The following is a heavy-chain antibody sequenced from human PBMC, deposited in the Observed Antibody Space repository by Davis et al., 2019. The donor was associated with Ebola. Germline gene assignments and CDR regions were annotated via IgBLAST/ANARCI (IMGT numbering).Heavy chain of an antibody. CDR1: GYSFTFYW. CDR2: IYPGDSDT. Sequence: PGGSLRLSCQGSGYSFTFYWIGWVRQMPGKGLEWMGIIYPGDSDTRYNPSFQGQVTISADESIRTAYLHWNSLKASDTATYYCARQGTTSWDSWGQGALVTVSS. J-gene: IGHJ4*02. CDR3: ARQGTTSWDS. D-gene: IGHD2-2*01. V-gene: IGHV5-51*01.